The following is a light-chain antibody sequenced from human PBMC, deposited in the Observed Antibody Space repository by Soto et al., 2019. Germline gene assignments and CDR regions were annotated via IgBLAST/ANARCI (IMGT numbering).Light chain of an antibody. CDR2: DVS. Sequence: QSALTQPRSVSGSPGQSVTISCIVTSSDVGAYNFVSWYQQHPGKAPKLMIYDVSKRPSGVPDRFSGSKSGNTASLTISGLQAEDEADYYCCSYAGSYTGVFGGGTKLTVL. V-gene: IGLV2-11*01. CDR3: CSYAGSYTGV. J-gene: IGLJ2*01. CDR1: SSDVGAYNF.